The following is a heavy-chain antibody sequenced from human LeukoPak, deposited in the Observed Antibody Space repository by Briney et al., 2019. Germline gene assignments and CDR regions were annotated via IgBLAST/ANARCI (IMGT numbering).Heavy chain of an antibody. CDR1: GYTFTGYY. Sequence: ASVKVSCKASGYTFTGYYMHWVRQAPGQGLEWMGWINPNSGGTNYAQKFQGRVTMTRDTSISTAYMELSRLRSDDTAVYYCASCPIRPRYYDIWSATKGWFDPWGQRTLVTVSS. J-gene: IGHJ5*02. CDR3: ASCPIRPRYYDIWSATKGWFDP. D-gene: IGHD3-3*01. CDR2: INPNSGGT. V-gene: IGHV1-2*02.